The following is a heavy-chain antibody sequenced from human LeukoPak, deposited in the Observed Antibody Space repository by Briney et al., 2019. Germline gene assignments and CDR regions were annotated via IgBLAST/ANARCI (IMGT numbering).Heavy chain of an antibody. V-gene: IGHV3-74*01. D-gene: IGHD6-13*01. J-gene: IGHJ4*03. CDR2: MSRDGSST. Sequence: RSLRLSCAASGFTFTTNWMHWVRQAPGQGLVWVSHMSRDGSSTRYADSVRGRFTISRDNAKNTLYLQMNSLRAEDTAVYYCAKGGYSSSWLFDYWGHRTIVTVSS. CDR3: AKGGYSSSWLFDY. CDR1: GFTFTTNW.